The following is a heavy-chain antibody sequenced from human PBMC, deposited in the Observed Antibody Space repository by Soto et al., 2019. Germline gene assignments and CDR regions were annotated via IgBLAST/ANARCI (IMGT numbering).Heavy chain of an antibody. V-gene: IGHV1-18*01. Sequence: ASVKVSCKASGYTFIRYGISWVLQAPGQGLEWMGWISTHNGNTYYAQNFQGRVTITRDTSASTAYMELSSLRSEDTAVYYCARGSWMTTVVTNTDYAFDIWGQGTMVTVSS. CDR3: ARGSWMTTVVTNTDYAFDI. CDR1: GYTFIRYG. J-gene: IGHJ3*02. D-gene: IGHD4-17*01. CDR2: ISTHNGNT.